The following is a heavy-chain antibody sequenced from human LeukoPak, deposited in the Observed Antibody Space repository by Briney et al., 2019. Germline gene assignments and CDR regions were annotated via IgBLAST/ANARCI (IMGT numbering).Heavy chain of an antibody. CDR2: ISGYNGNT. V-gene: IGHV1-18*01. J-gene: IGHJ3*02. CDR1: GYTFTSYG. Sequence: AAVKVSCKASGYTFTSYGVSWVRQAPGQGLEWMGWISGYNGNTNYAQKLQGRVTMTTDTSTSTAYMGLRSLRSDDTAVYYCARDTHRTSDAFDIWGQGTMVTVSS. CDR3: ARDTHRTSDAFDI.